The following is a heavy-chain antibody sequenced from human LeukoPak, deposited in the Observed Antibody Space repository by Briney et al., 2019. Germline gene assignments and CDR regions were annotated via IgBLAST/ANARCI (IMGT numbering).Heavy chain of an antibody. CDR3: ARPYCGSTSCYMAFAFDF. CDR2: IYYSGST. J-gene: IGHJ3*01. CDR1: GCSISSSSYY. V-gene: IGHV4-39*01. D-gene: IGHD2-2*02. Sequence: PWETLSLTCTVSGCSISSSSYYWGWIRQPPGKGLEWIGSIYYSGSTYYNPSLKRRVTIYVDTSKNQSSLKLSSVTAAHTHVYYYARPYCGSTSCYMAFAFDFWGQGTMVTVSS.